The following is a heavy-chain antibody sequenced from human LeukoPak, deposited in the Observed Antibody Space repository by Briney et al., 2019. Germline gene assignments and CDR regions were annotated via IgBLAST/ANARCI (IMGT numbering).Heavy chain of an antibody. J-gene: IGHJ3*02. CDR3: ARKILPGYDILTGYDPQAFDI. CDR1: GGTFSSYA. CDR2: IIPIFGTA. D-gene: IGHD3-9*01. V-gene: IGHV1-69*13. Sequence: ASVKVSCKASGGTFSSYAISWVRQAPGQGLEWMGGIIPIFGTANYAQKFQGRVTITADESTSTAYMELSSLRSEDTAVYYCARKILPGYDILTGYDPQAFDIWGQGTMVTVSS.